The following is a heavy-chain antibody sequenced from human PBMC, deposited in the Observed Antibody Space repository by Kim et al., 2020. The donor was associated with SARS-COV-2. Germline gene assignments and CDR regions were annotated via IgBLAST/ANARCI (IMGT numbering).Heavy chain of an antibody. CDR2: INHSGST. V-gene: IGHV4-34*01. J-gene: IGHJ5*02. CDR1: GGSFSGYY. CDR3: ARLFNLWFGEVLHFDP. D-gene: IGHD3-10*01. Sequence: SETLSLTCAVYGGSFSGYYWSWIRQPPGKGLEWIGEINHSGSTNYNPSLKSRVTISVDTSKNQFSLKLSSVTAADTAVYYCARLFNLWFGEVLHFDPWG.